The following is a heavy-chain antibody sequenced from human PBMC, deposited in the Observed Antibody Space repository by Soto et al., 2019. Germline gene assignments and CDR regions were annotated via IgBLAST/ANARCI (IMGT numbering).Heavy chain of an antibody. D-gene: IGHD4-17*01. CDR1: GFSFSSHG. J-gene: IGHJ5*02. CDR2: ISYDGNNK. V-gene: IGHV3-30*18. Sequence: QVQLVGSGGGVVQPGRSLRLSCEASGFSFSSHGMHWVRQAPGKGLEWLAVISYDGNNKYYADSVKGRFSISRDNYKNTLYLQMNSLRAEDTAVYYCAKDHLLTTITTPWFDPWGQGTLVTVSS. CDR3: AKDHLLTTITTPWFDP.